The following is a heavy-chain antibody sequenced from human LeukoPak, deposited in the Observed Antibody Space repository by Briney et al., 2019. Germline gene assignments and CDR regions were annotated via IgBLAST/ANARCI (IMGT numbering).Heavy chain of an antibody. Sequence: GASVKVSCKASGYTFTSYAMNWVRQAPGQGLEWMGWLNTNTGNPTYAQGFTGRFVFSLDTSVSTAYLQISSLRAEDTAVYYCARAYQPLGGLSFPDSWGQGTLVTVSS. CDR3: ARAYQPLGGLSFPDS. V-gene: IGHV7-4-1*02. CDR2: LNTNTGNP. D-gene: IGHD3-16*02. J-gene: IGHJ5*01. CDR1: GYTFTSYA.